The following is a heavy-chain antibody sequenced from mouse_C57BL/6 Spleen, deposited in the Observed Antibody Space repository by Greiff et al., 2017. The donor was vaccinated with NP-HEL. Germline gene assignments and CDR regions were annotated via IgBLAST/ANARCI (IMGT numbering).Heavy chain of an antibody. J-gene: IGHJ2*01. CDR2: IHPNSGST. Sequence: QVQLQQSGAELVKPGASVKLSCKASGYTFTSYWMHWVKQRPGQGLEWIGMIHPNSGSTNYNEKFKSKATLTVDKSSSTAYMQRSSLTSEDSAVYYCARGLGGNYFDYWGQGTTLTVSS. CDR3: ARGLGGNYFDY. V-gene: IGHV1-64*01. CDR1: GYTFTSYW.